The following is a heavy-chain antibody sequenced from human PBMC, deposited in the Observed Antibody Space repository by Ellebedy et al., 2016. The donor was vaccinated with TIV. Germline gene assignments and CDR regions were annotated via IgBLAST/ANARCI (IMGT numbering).Heavy chain of an antibody. CDR1: GGSISSSTYY. CDR3: ARDDGDYYFDN. D-gene: IGHD4-17*01. Sequence: GSLRLSXTVSGGSISSSTYYWGWIRQPPGKGPEWIGNIYYSGNTYYNPSLKSRVTISVDTSKNQFSLKLRSVTAADTAVYYCARDDGDYYFDNWGQGALVTVSS. CDR2: IYYSGNT. J-gene: IGHJ4*02. V-gene: IGHV4-39*07.